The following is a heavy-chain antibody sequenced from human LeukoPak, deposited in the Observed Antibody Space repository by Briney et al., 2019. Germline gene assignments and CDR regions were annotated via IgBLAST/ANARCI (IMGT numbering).Heavy chain of an antibody. V-gene: IGHV3-30-3*01. J-gene: IGHJ6*02. CDR3: ARAPSCSSTSCLDYYCYGMDV. D-gene: IGHD2-2*01. CDR2: ISYDGGNK. Sequence: GGSLRLSCAASGFTFSTYAMHWVRQAPGKGLEWVAVISYDGGNKNYADSVKGRFTISRDNSKNTLYLQMNSLRAEDTAVYYCARAPSCSSTSCLDYYCYGMDVWGQGTTVTVSS. CDR1: GFTFSTYA.